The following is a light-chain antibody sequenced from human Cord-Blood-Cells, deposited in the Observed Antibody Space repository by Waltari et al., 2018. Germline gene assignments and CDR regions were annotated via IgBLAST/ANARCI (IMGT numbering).Light chain of an antibody. Sequence: QSALTQPRSVSGSPGQSVTISCPGTSSDVGGYNYVSWYQQHPGKAPKLMIYDVSKRPSGVPDRFSGSKSGNTASLTISGLQAEDEADYYCCSYAGSYTDVFGTGTKVTV. V-gene: IGLV2-11*01. J-gene: IGLJ1*01. CDR3: CSYAGSYTDV. CDR2: DVS. CDR1: SSDVGGYNY.